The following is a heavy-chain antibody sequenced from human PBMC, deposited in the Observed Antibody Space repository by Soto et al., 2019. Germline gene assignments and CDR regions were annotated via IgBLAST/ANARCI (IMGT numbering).Heavy chain of an antibody. CDR1: VGSISSSSYY. CDR2: IYYSGST. CDR3: ASTRRYSPRKGYFDY. D-gene: IGHD6-13*01. V-gene: IGHV4-39*01. Sequence: QLQLQESGPGRVKPPETLSPTCTVSVGSISSSSYYWGWIRQPPGKGLEWIGSIYYSGSTYYNPSLKSRVTISVDTSKNQFSLKLSSVTAADTAVYYCASTRRYSPRKGYFDYWGQGTLVTVSS. J-gene: IGHJ4*02.